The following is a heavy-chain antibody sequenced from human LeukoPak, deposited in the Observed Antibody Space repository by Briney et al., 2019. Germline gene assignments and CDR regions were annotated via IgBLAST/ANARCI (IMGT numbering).Heavy chain of an antibody. J-gene: IGHJ4*02. CDR3: ARGSSAAVEYSSGWYDY. CDR1: GGTFSSYA. Sequence: SVKVSCKASGGTFSSYAISWVRQAPGQGLEWMGRIIPILGIANYAQKFQGRVTITADKSTSTAYMELSSLRSEDTAVYYCARGSSAAVEYSSGWYDYWGQGTLVTVSS. CDR2: IIPILGIA. V-gene: IGHV1-69*04. D-gene: IGHD6-19*01.